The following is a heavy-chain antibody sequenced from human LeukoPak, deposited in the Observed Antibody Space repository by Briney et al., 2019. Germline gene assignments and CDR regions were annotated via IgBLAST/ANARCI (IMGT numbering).Heavy chain of an antibody. J-gene: IGHJ4*02. D-gene: IGHD5-12*01. Sequence: PSETLSLTCTVSGVSISSYYWSWIRQPPGKGLGWIGYVSNSGSTNYNPALKSRVTISVDTSKNQFSLKLSSVTAADTAVYYCARDGGSRGYDYEIDYWGQGTLVTVSS. V-gene: IGHV4-59*01. CDR2: VSNSGST. CDR1: GVSISSYY. CDR3: ARDGGSRGYDYEIDY.